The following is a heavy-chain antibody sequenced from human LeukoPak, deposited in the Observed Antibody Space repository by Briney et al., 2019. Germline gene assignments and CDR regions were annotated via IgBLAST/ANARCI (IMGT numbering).Heavy chain of an antibody. CDR3: ARGVGYYYDSSGYYYSDY. CDR2: MNPNSGNT. V-gene: IGHV1-8*01. Sequence: ASVKVSCKASGYTFTSYDINWVRQATGQGRERMGWMNPNSGNTGYAQKFQGRVTINRNTAISTAYMELSSLRSEDTAVYYCARGVGYYYDSSGYYYSDYWGQGTLVTVSS. J-gene: IGHJ4*02. D-gene: IGHD3-22*01. CDR1: GYTFTSYD.